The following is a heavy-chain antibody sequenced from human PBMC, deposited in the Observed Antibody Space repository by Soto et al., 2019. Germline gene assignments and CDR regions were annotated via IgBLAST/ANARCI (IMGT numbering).Heavy chain of an antibody. CDR3: ARDRWVVPAALGDHYYYGMDV. CDR1: GFTFSSYG. Sequence: AGGSLRLSCAASGFTFSSYGMHWVRQAPGKGLEWVAVIWYDGSNKYYADSVKGRFTISRDNSKNTLYLQMNSLRAEDTAVYYCARDRWVVPAALGDHYYYGMDVWGQGTTVTVSS. D-gene: IGHD2-2*01. V-gene: IGHV3-33*01. CDR2: IWYDGSNK. J-gene: IGHJ6*02.